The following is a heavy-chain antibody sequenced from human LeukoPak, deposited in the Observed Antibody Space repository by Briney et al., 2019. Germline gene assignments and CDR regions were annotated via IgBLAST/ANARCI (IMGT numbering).Heavy chain of an antibody. CDR1: GFTVSSNY. CDR3: ARGYSGYDPFDY. D-gene: IGHD5-12*01. CDR2: IYSGGST. V-gene: IGHV3-66*01. Sequence: SGGSLRLSCAASGFTVSSNYMSWVRQAPGKGLEWVSVIYSGGSTYYADSVKGRFTISRDNSKNTLYLQMNSLRAEDTAVYYCARGYSGYDPFDYWGQGTLVTVSS. J-gene: IGHJ4*02.